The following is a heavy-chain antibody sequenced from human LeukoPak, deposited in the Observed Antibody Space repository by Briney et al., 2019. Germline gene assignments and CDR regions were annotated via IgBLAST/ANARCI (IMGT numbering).Heavy chain of an antibody. CDR3: AREGAPFSSTELGWFDP. CDR1: GYTFTGYY. D-gene: IGHD2-2*01. V-gene: IGHV1-2*02. J-gene: IGHJ5*02. CDR2: INPNSGGT. Sequence: GASVKVSCKASGYTFTGYYMHWVRQAPGQGLEWMGWINPNSGGTNYAQKFQGRVTMTRDTSISTAYMELSRLRSDDTAVYYCAREGAPFSSTELGWFDPWGQGTLVTVSS.